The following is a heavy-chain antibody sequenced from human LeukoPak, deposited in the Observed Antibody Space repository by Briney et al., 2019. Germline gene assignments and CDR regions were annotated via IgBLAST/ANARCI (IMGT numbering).Heavy chain of an antibody. V-gene: IGHV3-43*01. CDR2: ISWDGGST. CDR3: AKDMYEGPPEYYYDSSGYRRSGFDY. D-gene: IGHD3-22*01. Sequence: GGSLRLSCAASGFTFDDYTMHWVRHAPGKGLEWVSLISWDGGSTYYADSVKGRFTISRDNSKNSLYLQMNSLRTEDTALYYCAKDMYEGPPEYYYDSSGYRRSGFDYWGQGTLVTVSS. CDR1: GFTFDDYT. J-gene: IGHJ4*02.